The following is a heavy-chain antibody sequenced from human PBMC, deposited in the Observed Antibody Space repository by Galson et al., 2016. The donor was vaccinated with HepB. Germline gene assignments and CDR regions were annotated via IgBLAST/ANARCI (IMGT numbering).Heavy chain of an antibody. V-gene: IGHV3-23*01. CDR1: GFTFSSYA. D-gene: IGHD3-3*01. J-gene: IGHJ4*02. CDR3: AKVAPDYDFWSGYTVHYYFDY. Sequence: SLRLSCAASGFTFSSYAVSWVRQAPGKGLEWVSGISGSGGSTYYADSVKGRFTISRDNSKNTLYLQMNSLRAEDTAVYYCAKVAPDYDFWSGYTVHYYFDYWGQGTLVTVSS. CDR2: ISGSGGST.